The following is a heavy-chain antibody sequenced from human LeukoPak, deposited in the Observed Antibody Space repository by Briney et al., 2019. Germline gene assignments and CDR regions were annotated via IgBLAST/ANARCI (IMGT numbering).Heavy chain of an antibody. CDR1: GYSISSGYY. J-gene: IGHJ5*02. CDR3: ARGIGIAARPNWFDP. V-gene: IGHV4-38-2*02. D-gene: IGHD6-6*01. Sequence: PSETPSLTCTVSGYSISSGYYWGWIRQPPGKGLEWIGSIYHSGSTYYNPSLKSRVTISVDTSKNQFSLKLSSVTAADTAVYYCARGIGIAARPNWFDPWGQGTLVTVSS. CDR2: IYHSGST.